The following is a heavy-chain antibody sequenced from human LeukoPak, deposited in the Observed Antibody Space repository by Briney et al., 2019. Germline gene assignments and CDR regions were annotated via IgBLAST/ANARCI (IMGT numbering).Heavy chain of an antibody. D-gene: IGHD6-19*01. Sequence: PSETLSLTYTVSGDSINSSNYYWGWIRQPPGKGLEWIGYIYYSGSTNYNPSLKSRVTISVDTSKNQFSLKLSSVTAADTAVYYCASGSYSSGWLGWGQGTLVTVSS. CDR1: GDSINSSNYY. CDR2: IYYSGST. J-gene: IGHJ4*02. CDR3: ASGSYSSGWLG. V-gene: IGHV4-61*05.